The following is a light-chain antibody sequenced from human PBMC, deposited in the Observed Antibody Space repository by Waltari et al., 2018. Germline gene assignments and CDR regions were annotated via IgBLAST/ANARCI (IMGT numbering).Light chain of an antibody. CDR1: SSDVGNYKR. V-gene: IGLV2-23*02. CDR2: AVS. Sequence: QSALTQPASVSGSPGQSITISCTGTSSDVGNYKRVSWYQQHPGKAPKLMIYAVSKRPSVVSDRFSGSKSGDMASLTISGLLPEDEAEDCCSSYAGSSKGVFGGGTKVTVL. CDR3: SSYAGSSKGV. J-gene: IGLJ2*01.